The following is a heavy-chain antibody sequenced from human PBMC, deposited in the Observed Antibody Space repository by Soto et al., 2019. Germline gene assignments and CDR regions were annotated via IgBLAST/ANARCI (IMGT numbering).Heavy chain of an antibody. V-gene: IGHV1-3*01. CDR1: GYTFTNYA. CDR2: INAGNGNT. J-gene: IGHJ1*01. CDR3: AKARITMIVATFQH. D-gene: IGHD3-22*01. Sequence: ASVKVSCKASGYTFTNYAIHWVRQAPGQRFEWMGWINAGNGNTKPSEKFQGRVTMTRDTSASTVYMEVSSLTSEDTAVYYCAKARITMIVATFQHWGQGTLVTVSS.